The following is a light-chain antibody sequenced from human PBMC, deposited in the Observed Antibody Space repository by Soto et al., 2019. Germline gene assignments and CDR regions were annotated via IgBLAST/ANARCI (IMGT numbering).Light chain of an antibody. CDR1: QSVSNNY. Sequence: EIVLTQSPGSLSLSPGERATLSCRASQSVSNNYLAWYQQKVGQAPRLLIYGASSRATGIPDRFSGSGSGTDFTLTISRLEPEDFAVYYGQEDGSSSGLFTFGPGTKVDIK. CDR3: QEDGSSSGLFT. V-gene: IGKV3-20*01. J-gene: IGKJ3*01. CDR2: GAS.